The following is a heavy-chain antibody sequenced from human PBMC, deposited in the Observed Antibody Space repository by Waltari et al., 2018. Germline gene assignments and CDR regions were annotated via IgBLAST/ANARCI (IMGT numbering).Heavy chain of an antibody. V-gene: IGHV4-31*03. CDR2: IYYSGST. J-gene: IGHJ4*02. CDR1: GGSISSGGYY. D-gene: IGHD6-13*01. Sequence: QVQLQESGPGLVKPSQTLSLTCTVSGGSISSGGYYWSWIRQHPGKGLEWIGYIYYSGSTYYNPSLKSRVTISVDTSKNQFSLKLSSVTAADTAVYYCARRKVAAGGNYFDYWGQGTLVIVSS. CDR3: ARRKVAAGGNYFDY.